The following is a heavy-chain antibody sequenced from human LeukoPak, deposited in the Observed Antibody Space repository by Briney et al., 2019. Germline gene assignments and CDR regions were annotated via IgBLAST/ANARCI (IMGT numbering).Heavy chain of an antibody. V-gene: IGHV3-23*01. D-gene: IGHD3-10*01. CDR3: AKDFGRNLGGPGY. J-gene: IGHJ4*02. Sequence: GGSLRLSCAASGFTFSTYTMAWVRQALGGGLEWVSGISDNGGRTYYADSVKGRFAISRDDSKSTLYLQMNSLRGEDTAVYYCAKDFGRNLGGPGYWGRGTLVIVSS. CDR2: ISDNGGRT. CDR1: GFTFSTYT.